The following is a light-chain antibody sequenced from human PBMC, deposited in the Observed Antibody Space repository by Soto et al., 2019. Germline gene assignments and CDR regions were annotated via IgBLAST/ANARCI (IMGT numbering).Light chain of an antibody. CDR3: QQYYSTSPT. V-gene: IGKV4-1*01. CDR1: QSVLYSSNNKNY. J-gene: IGKJ4*01. Sequence: DIVMTQSPDSLAVSLGERATINCKSSQSVLYSSNNKNYLAWYQHRPGQPPKLLIHWSSTRQSGVPDRFSGSGSGTDFTLNISSLQAEDVAVYYCQQYYSTSPTFGGGTKVEIK. CDR2: WSS.